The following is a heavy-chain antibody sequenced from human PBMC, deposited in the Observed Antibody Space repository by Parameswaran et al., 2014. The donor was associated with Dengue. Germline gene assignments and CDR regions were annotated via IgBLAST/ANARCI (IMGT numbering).Heavy chain of an antibody. CDR2: INSDGSST. J-gene: IGHJ6*02. Sequence: WIRQPQEGLVWVSRINSDGSSTSYADSVKGRFTISRDNAKNTLYLQMNSLRAEDTAVYYCARVIYYYAMDVWGQGTTVTVSS. CDR3: ARVIYYYAMDV. V-gene: IGHV3-74*01.